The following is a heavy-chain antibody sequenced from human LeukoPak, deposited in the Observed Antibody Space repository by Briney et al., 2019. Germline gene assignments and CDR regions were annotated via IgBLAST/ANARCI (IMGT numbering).Heavy chain of an antibody. CDR2: ISGSGGST. D-gene: IGHD6-13*01. CDR1: GFTFSSYA. CDR3: AKDQSSRPYYHYGMDV. V-gene: IGHV3-23*01. J-gene: IGHJ6*02. Sequence: GGSLRLSCAASGFTFSSYAMSWVRQAPGKGLEWVSAISGSGGSTYYADSVKGRFTISRDNSKNTLYLQMNSLRAEDTAVYYCAKDQSSRPYYHYGMDVWGQGTTVTVSS.